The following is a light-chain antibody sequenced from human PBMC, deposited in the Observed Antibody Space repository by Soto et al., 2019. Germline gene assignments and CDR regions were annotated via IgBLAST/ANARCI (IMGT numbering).Light chain of an antibody. CDR2: AAS. J-gene: IGKJ3*01. CDR3: QQANTFPPFT. CDR1: QDISTW. Sequence: DIQMTQSPSSVSASVGDRITITCRASQDISTWLAWYQQKPGRAPKLLIYAASSLQSGVPSRFSGSTSGTEFTLTISSLQPEDFATYYCQQANTFPPFTFGPGTKVDI. V-gene: IGKV1D-12*01.